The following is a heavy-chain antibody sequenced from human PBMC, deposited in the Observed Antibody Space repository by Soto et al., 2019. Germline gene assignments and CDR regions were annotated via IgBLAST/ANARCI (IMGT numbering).Heavy chain of an antibody. CDR3: ATEDMTADGTTPQI. V-gene: IGHV3-30-3*01. D-gene: IGHD1-7*01. CDR1: VFTFSSYA. Sequence: VGSLRLSCASSVFTFSSYAMHCVRHAPGKWLEWVAVISYDGSNKYYADSVKGRFTVSRDNSKNTLYLQMNSLRPEDTAVYYCATEDMTADGTTPQIWGLGTLVNVS. J-gene: IGHJ4*02. CDR2: ISYDGSNK.